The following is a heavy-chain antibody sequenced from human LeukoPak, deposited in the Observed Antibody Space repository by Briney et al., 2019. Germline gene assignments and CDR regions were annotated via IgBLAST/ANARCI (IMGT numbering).Heavy chain of an antibody. D-gene: IGHD3-3*01. Sequence: GGSLRLSCAASGFTFSSYAMHWVRQAPGKGLEYVSAISSNGGSTYYANSVKGRFTIPRDNSKNTLYLQMGSLRAEDMAVYYCARDSNDFWSGYYYYYYMDVWGKGTTVTVS. CDR2: ISSNGGST. CDR1: GFTFSSYA. J-gene: IGHJ6*03. CDR3: ARDSNDFWSGYYYYYYMDV. V-gene: IGHV3-64*01.